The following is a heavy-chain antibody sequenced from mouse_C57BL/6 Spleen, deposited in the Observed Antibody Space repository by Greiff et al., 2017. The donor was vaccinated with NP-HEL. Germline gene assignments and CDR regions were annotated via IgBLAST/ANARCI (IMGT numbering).Heavy chain of an antibody. J-gene: IGHJ2*01. CDR1: GYAFSSYW. Sequence: LQESGAELVKPGASVKISCKASGYAFSSYWMNWVKQRPGKGLEWIGQIYPGDGDTNYNGKFKGKATLTADKSSSTAYMQLSSLTSEDSAVYFCARNYNSSYYFYYWGQGTTLTVSS. D-gene: IGHD2-4*01. V-gene: IGHV1-80*01. CDR3: ARNYNSSYYFYY. CDR2: IYPGDGDT.